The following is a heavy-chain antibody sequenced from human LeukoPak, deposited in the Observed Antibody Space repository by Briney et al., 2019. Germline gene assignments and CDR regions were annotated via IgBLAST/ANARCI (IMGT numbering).Heavy chain of an antibody. CDR1: GFTFSNYW. Sequence: PGGSLRLSCAASGFTFSNYWMSWVCQTPERGLEWVANIKQDGSQKNYVDSVEGRFIISRDNNENSLHLQMNSLRAEDTAVYYCARGLQNGGFYRHFDSWGQGILVTVSS. V-gene: IGHV3-7*01. J-gene: IGHJ4*02. CDR2: IKQDGSQK. D-gene: IGHD3-16*01. CDR3: ARGLQNGGFYRHFDS.